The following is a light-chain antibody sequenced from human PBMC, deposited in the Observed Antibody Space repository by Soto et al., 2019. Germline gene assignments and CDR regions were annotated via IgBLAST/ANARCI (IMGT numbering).Light chain of an antibody. CDR1: NSNIGASYD. CDR3: QSYDNNLGAWV. J-gene: IGLJ2*01. V-gene: IGLV1-40*01. Sequence: QSVLTQPPSVSGAPGQSVTISCTGSNSNIGASYDVHWYQQLLRTAPKLLIFGNNNRPSGVPDRFSASKSGTSASLAITGLQAEDEADYYCQSYDNNLGAWVFGGGTKLTVL. CDR2: GNN.